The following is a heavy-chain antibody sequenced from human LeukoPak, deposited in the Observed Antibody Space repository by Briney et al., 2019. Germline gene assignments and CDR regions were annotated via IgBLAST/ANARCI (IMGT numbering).Heavy chain of an antibody. CDR2: ISWDGGSS. CDR3: AELGITMIGGV. CDR1: GFTFDDYA. V-gene: IGHV3-43D*03. D-gene: IGHD3-10*02. J-gene: IGHJ6*04. Sequence: GGSLRLSCGASGFTFDDYAMHWVRQAPGKGLEWISLISWDGGSSYYADSVKGRFTISRDNAKNSLYLQMNSLRAEDTAVYYCAELGITMIGGVWGKGTTVTISS.